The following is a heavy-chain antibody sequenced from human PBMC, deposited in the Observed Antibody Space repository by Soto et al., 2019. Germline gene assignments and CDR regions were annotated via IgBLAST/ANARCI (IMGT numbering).Heavy chain of an antibody. V-gene: IGHV3-33*08. CDR1: GFTFSSYG. J-gene: IGHJ6*02. CDR3: ARSKGYCISTSCPDYGMDV. CDR2: IYDGSNK. Sequence: GGSLRLSCAASGFTFSSYGMHWVRQAPGKGLEWVAVIYDGSNKYYADSVKGRFTISRDNAKNPLYLQMNSLRAGDTAVYYCARSKGYCISTSCPDYGMDVWGQGTTVTVSS. D-gene: IGHD2-2*01.